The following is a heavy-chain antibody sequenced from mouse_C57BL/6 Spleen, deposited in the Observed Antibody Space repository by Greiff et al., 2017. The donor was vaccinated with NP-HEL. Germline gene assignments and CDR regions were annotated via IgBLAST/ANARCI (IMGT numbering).Heavy chain of an antibody. J-gene: IGHJ3*01. V-gene: IGHV5-16*01. CDR1: GFTFSDYY. Sequence: EVKVVESEGGLVQPGSSMKLSCTASGFTFSDYYMAWVRQVPEKGLEWVANINYDGSSTYYLDSLKSRFIISRDNAKNILYLQMSSLKSEDTATYYCARDLWFAYWGQGTLVTVSA. CDR3: ARDLWFAY. CDR2: INYDGSST.